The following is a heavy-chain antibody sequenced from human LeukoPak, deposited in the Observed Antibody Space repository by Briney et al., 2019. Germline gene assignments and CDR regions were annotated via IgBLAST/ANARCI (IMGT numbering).Heavy chain of an antibody. J-gene: IGHJ4*02. V-gene: IGHV5-51*01. CDR3: AGSSGIAAANSFDY. D-gene: IGHD6-13*01. CDR2: IYPDDSDT. CDR1: GYSFTNYW. Sequence: GESLKISCKGYGYSFTNYWIGWVRQMPGKGLEGMGIIYPDDSDTRYRPPFQGQVTLSVDKSISTAYLQWSSLKASDTAMYYCAGSSGIAAANSFDYWGQGTLVTVSS.